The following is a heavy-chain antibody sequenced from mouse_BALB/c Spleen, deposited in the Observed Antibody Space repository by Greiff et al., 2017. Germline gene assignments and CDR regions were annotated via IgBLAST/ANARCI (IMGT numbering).Heavy chain of an antibody. CDR3: AKEEGNYAMDY. Sequence: QVQLQQSGAELMKPGASVKISCKATGYTFSSYWIEWVKQRPGHGLEWIGEILPGSGSTNYNEKFKGKATFTADTSSNTAYMQLSSLTSEDSAVYYCAKEEGNYAMDYWGQGTSVTVSS. V-gene: IGHV1-9*01. CDR1: GYTFSSYW. J-gene: IGHJ4*01. CDR2: ILPGSGST.